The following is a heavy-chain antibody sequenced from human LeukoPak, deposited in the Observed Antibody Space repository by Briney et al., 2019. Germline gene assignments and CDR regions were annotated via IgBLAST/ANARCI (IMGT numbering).Heavy chain of an antibody. V-gene: IGHV4-61*02. CDR2: IYTSGST. Sequence: SETLSLTCTVSGGSISSGSYYWSWIRQPAGKGLEWIGRIYTSGSTNYNPSLKSRVTISVDTSKNQFSLKLSSVTAADTAVYYCARVEAAARGWFDPWGQGTLVTVS. J-gene: IGHJ5*02. D-gene: IGHD6-13*01. CDR3: ARVEAAARGWFDP. CDR1: GGSISSGSYY.